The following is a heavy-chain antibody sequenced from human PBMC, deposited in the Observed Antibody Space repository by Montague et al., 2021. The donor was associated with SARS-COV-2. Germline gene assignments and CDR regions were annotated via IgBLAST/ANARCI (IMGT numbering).Heavy chain of an antibody. V-gene: IGHV3-23*01. J-gene: IGHJ4*02. CDR2: ISGSGGST. D-gene: IGHD6-13*01. CDR1: GFTFSYYV. CDR3: ANRGIAAAGSYRYYFDY. Sequence: SLRLSCAASGFTFSYYVLSWVRQAPGKGLEWVSAISGSGGSTYYADSXXGRFTISRDNSENTLYLQMNNLRAEDTAVYYCANRGIAAAGSYRYYFDYWGQGTLVTVSS.